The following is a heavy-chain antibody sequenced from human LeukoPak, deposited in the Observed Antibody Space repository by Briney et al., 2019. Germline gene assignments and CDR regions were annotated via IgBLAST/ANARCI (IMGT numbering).Heavy chain of an antibody. CDR1: GFTFSSFA. CDR2: ISGSGGST. Sequence: PGGSLRLSCATSGFTFSSFAMTWVRQAPGKGLEWVSAISGSGGSTYYADSVEGRFTISRDNSKNTLYLQMSSLRAEDTAVYCCAKRTSGFCSSTSCYGHDFWGQGTLVTVSS. J-gene: IGHJ4*02. V-gene: IGHV3-23*01. CDR3: AKRTSGFCSSTSCYGHDF. D-gene: IGHD2-2*03.